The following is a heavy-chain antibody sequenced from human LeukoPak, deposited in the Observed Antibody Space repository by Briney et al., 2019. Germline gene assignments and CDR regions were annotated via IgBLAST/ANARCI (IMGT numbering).Heavy chain of an antibody. J-gene: IGHJ4*02. CDR2: IKEDGREK. CDR3: ARGWGEKGYCRGGTCNNPQFDY. CDR1: GFRFSDYW. D-gene: IGHD2-15*01. V-gene: IGHV3-7*01. Sequence: QPGGSLRLSCEASGFRFSDYWMTWVRQAPGKGLEWVANIKEDGREKYYVDSVKGRFTLSKGNAKNSVYLQMNSLGAEDTAVYYCARGWGEKGYCRGGTCNNPQFDYWGQGILVTVSS.